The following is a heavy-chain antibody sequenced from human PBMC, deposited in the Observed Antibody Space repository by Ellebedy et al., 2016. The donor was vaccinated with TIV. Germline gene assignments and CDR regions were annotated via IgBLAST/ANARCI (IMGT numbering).Heavy chain of an antibody. D-gene: IGHD5-12*01. V-gene: IGHV4-39*01. Sequence: ESLKISXAASGFTFSSSSMNWVRQAPGKGLEWIGSMYSSGSTDYNPSLKSRVTISVDTSKNQFSLKLSSVTAADTAVCYCARHEYSGYEYFNDYWGQGTLVTVSS. CDR3: ARHEYSGYEYFNDY. J-gene: IGHJ4*02. CDR2: MYSSGST. CDR1: GFTFSSSSMN.